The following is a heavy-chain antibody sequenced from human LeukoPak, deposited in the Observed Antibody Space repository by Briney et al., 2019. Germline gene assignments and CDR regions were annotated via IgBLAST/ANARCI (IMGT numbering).Heavy chain of an antibody. V-gene: IGHV3-7*01. CDR1: GFTFSTYA. Sequence: PGGSLRLSCVASGFTFSTYAMTWVRQAPGKGLEWVATIRVDGSVEYPEDSRKGRFTISRDNAKNSLYLQMNSLRVEDTAVYYCATYSGPDKWDASEMWGQGTLVTVSP. D-gene: IGHD1-26*01. J-gene: IGHJ3*02. CDR3: ATYSGPDKWDASEM. CDR2: IRVDGSVE.